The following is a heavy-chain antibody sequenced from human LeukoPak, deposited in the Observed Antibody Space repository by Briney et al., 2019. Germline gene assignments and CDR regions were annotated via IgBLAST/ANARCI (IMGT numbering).Heavy chain of an antibody. V-gene: IGHV3-48*01. Sequence: GGSLRLSCAASGFTFSNYDMTRVRQTPGKGLDWVSYIDSNSRGIYYADSVKGRFTISRDNAKDSLYLQMNSLRGEDTAVYFCARGRHSYDSSVYFFDYWGQGTLVTVSS. CDR2: IDSNSRGI. CDR1: GFTFSNYD. D-gene: IGHD3-22*01. CDR3: ARGRHSYDSSVYFFDY. J-gene: IGHJ4*02.